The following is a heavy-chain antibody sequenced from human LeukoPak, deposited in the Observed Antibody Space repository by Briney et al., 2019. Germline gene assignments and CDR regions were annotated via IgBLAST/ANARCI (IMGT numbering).Heavy chain of an antibody. CDR1: GFTFSSYW. CDR2: IASDGSST. CDR3: AKVPYSSGEFDY. J-gene: IGHJ4*02. V-gene: IGHV3-74*01. Sequence: GGSLRLSCAASGFTFSSYWMNWVRQAPGKGLVWVSRIASDGSSTTYADSVKGRFSISRDNAKNTLYLQMNSLRVEDTAVYYCAKVPYSSGEFDYWGQGTLVTVSS. D-gene: IGHD6-19*01.